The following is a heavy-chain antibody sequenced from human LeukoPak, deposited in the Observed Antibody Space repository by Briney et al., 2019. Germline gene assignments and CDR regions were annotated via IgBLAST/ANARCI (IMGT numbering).Heavy chain of an antibody. CDR1: GGTFSSYA. D-gene: IGHD1-20*01. CDR2: IIPIFGTA. Sequence: ASVKVSCKASGGTFSSYAISWVRQAPGQGLEWMGRIIPIFGTANYAQKFQGRVTITTDESTSTAYMELSSLRSEDTAVYYCARDNWNAPILDYWGQGTLVTVSS. V-gene: IGHV1-69*05. CDR3: ARDNWNAPILDY. J-gene: IGHJ4*02.